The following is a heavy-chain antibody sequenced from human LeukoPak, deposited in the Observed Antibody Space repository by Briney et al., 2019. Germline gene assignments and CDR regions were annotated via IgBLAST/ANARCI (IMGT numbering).Heavy chain of an antibody. J-gene: IGHJ3*02. CDR2: ISPGDSDS. D-gene: IGHD2/OR15-2a*01. V-gene: IGHV5-51*01. Sequence: GESLKISCKVSGYSLSTYWIGWVRQMPGKGLEWLGLISPGDSDSRHSPSFQGQVTISADKSISTAYLQWSSLKASDTAMYYCARLDSTYAFDIWGQGTMVTVSS. CDR3: ARLDSTYAFDI. CDR1: GYSLSTYW.